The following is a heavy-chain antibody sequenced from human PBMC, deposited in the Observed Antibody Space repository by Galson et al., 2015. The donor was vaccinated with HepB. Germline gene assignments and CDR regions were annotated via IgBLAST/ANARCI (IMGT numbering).Heavy chain of an antibody. Sequence: LSLTCTVSGDSISSNYWTWIRQTPGKGLEWIGYIYHSGSTKNNPSLRSRVTTSIDTTKNQFSLKLSSVTAADTAVYYCARWSAAGLNWGQGTLVTVSS. CDR3: ARWSAAGLN. CDR2: IYHSGST. J-gene: IGHJ4*02. CDR1: GDSISSNY. D-gene: IGHD6-13*01. V-gene: IGHV4-59*12.